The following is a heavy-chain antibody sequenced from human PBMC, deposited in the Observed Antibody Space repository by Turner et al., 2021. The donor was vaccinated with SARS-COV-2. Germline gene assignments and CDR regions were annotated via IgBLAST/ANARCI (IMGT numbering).Heavy chain of an antibody. V-gene: IGHV3-66*01. D-gene: IGHD6-6*01. J-gene: IGHJ4*02. CDR3: ARVGIAARPDFDY. CDR1: GFTVSSNY. Sequence: VQLVESGGTLVQPGGSLRLPGAVSGFTVSSNYMSWVRQAPGKGLEWVSVIYSGGSTYYADSVKVRFTISRDNSKNILYLQMNILSAEDTAVYYCARVGIAARPDFDYWGQGTLVTVSS. CDR2: IYSGGST.